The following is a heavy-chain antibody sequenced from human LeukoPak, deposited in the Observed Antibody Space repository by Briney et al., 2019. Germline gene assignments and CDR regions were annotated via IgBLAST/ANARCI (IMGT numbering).Heavy chain of an antibody. CDR1: EYTFSSYF. CDR3: ARDFEFGSAAGTPN. J-gene: IGHJ4*02. D-gene: IGHD6-13*01. Sequence: GGSLRLSCAASEYTFSSYFMNWVRQAPGKGLEWVSSISSGSTYIYYADSVKGRFTISRDNAKNSLYLQMNSLRAEDTAVYYCARDFEFGSAAGTPNWGQGTLVTVSS. V-gene: IGHV3-21*01. CDR2: ISSGSTYI.